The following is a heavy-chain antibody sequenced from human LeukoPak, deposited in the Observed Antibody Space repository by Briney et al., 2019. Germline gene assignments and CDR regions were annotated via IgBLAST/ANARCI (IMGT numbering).Heavy chain of an antibody. D-gene: IGHD1-26*01. V-gene: IGHV4-4*02. CDR2: IYHGGTT. Sequence: PSETLSLTCAVSGGSISSRNWWSWVRQPPGKGLEWIGEIYHGGTTNYSPSLKSRVTISVDKSKNQLSLKLSSVTAADTAVYYCARHGQDTGNFYAHFDYWGQGILVTVSS. CDR1: GGSISSRNW. J-gene: IGHJ4*02. CDR3: ARHGQDTGNFYAHFDY.